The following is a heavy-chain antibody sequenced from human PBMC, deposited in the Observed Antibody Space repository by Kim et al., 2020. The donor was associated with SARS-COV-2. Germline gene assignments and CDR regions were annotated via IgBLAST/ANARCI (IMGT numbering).Heavy chain of an antibody. CDR3: AKITMIVVGNWFDP. CDR2: IYYSGST. CDR1: GGSISSSSYY. J-gene: IGHJ5*02. Sequence: SETLSLTCTVSGGSISSSSYYWGWIRQPPGKGLEWIGSIYYSGSTYYNPSLKSRVTISVDTSKNQFSLKLSSVTAADTAVYYCAKITMIVVGNWFDPWGQGTLVTVSS. V-gene: IGHV4-39*01. D-gene: IGHD3-22*01.